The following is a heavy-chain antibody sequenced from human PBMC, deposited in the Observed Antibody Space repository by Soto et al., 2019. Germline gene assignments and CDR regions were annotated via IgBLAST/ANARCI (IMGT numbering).Heavy chain of an antibody. D-gene: IGHD3-22*01. V-gene: IGHV1-3*01. Sequence: ASVKVSCKASGYTFASYAMHWVRQAPGQRLEWMGWINAGNGNTKYSQKFQGRVTITRDTSASTAYMELSSLRSEDTAVYYCARGSGVYDSSGYYYFGPDYYGMDVWGQGTTVTVSS. CDR3: ARGSGVYDSSGYYYFGPDYYGMDV. CDR1: GYTFASYA. CDR2: INAGNGNT. J-gene: IGHJ6*02.